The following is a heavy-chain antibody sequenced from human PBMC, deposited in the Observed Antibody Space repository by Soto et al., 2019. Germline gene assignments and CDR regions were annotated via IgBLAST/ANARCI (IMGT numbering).Heavy chain of an antibody. CDR2: IIPIFGTA. J-gene: IGHJ6*02. D-gene: IGHD6-19*01. Sequence: VASVKVSCKASRVAFSKFIVTWVRQAPGLGLEWVGGIIPIFGTANYAQKFQGRVTITADESTSTSYMEVNNLRSEDTAVYYCAKVRYSSPMGCDYGMDVWGQGTPVTVSS. CDR1: RVAFSKFI. CDR3: AKVRYSSPMGCDYGMDV. V-gene: IGHV1-69*13.